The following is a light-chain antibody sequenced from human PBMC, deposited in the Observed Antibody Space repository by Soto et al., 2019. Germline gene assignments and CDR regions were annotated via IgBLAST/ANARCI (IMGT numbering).Light chain of an antibody. Sequence: IVLTQSPATLSLSAGERATLPCRASQSVSSYLAWYQQKPGQAPRLLIYDASSRATAVPARFSGSGSGTDFSLTICSLAPEDVAVYYCQQRSQWPPMTFGQGTHWRL. CDR3: QQRSQWPPMT. V-gene: IGKV3-11*01. CDR1: QSVSSY. CDR2: DAS. J-gene: IGKJ5*01.